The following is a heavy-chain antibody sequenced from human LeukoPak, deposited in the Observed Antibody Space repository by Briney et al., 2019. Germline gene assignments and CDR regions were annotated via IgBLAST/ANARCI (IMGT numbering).Heavy chain of an antibody. D-gene: IGHD3-22*01. Sequence: GASVKVSCKASGYTFTGYYMHWVRQAPGQGLEWMGWINPNSGGTNYAQKFQGRVTMTRDTSISTAYMELSRLRSDDTAVYYCVRGDDYYDSSGYYDYWGQGTLVTVSS. CDR2: INPNSGGT. V-gene: IGHV1-2*02. J-gene: IGHJ4*02. CDR1: GYTFTGYY. CDR3: VRGDDYYDSSGYYDY.